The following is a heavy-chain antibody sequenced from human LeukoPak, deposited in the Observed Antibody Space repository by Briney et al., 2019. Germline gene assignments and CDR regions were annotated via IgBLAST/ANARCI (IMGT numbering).Heavy chain of an antibody. CDR1: GYTFTSYD. CDR2: MNPNSGNT. V-gene: IGHV1-8*01. Sequence: GASVTVSCKASGYTFTSYDINWVRQAPGQGLEGMGWMNPNSGNTGYAQKFQGRLTMTRNTSISTAYMELSSLRSEDTAVYYCARHSSSGFDYWGQGTLVTVSS. CDR3: ARHSSSGFDY. D-gene: IGHD6-6*01. J-gene: IGHJ4*02.